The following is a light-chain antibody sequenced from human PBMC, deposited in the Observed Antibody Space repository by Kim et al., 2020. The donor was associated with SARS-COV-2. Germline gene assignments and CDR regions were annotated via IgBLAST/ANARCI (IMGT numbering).Light chain of an antibody. Sequence: GKTVTISRTRRSGSIDDNYVPWYQQRPGGVPTTVIYEDDQRPSGVSDRFSGSIDNSSNSASLTISGLKTEDEADYYCQSYNRSNVVFGGGTQLTVL. V-gene: IGLV6-57*03. CDR1: SGSIDDNY. CDR3: QSYNRSNVV. J-gene: IGLJ2*01. CDR2: EDD.